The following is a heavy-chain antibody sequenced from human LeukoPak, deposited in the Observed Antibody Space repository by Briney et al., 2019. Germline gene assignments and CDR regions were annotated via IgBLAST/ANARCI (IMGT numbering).Heavy chain of an antibody. CDR1: GYTLTELS. Sequence: ASVKVSCKVSGYTLTELSMHWVRQAPGQGLEWMGWISAYNGNTNYAQKLQGRVTMTTDTSTSTAYMELRSLRSDDTAVYYCARRDGYNQNFDYWGQGTLVTVSS. J-gene: IGHJ4*02. CDR2: ISAYNGNT. CDR3: ARRDGYNQNFDY. V-gene: IGHV1-18*01. D-gene: IGHD5-24*01.